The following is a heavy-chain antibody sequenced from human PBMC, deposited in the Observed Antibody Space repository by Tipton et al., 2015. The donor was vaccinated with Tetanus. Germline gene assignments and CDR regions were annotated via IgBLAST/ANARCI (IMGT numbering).Heavy chain of an antibody. CDR1: GFTFSKYA. CDR3: AKGGSSWSAYFDY. CDR2: FRGDDGSP. J-gene: IGHJ4*02. V-gene: IGHV3-23*01. D-gene: IGHD6-13*01. Sequence: GSLRLSCVASGFTFSKYAMNWVRQTPGKGQEWVSGFRGDDGSPYYAESVKGRFTVSRDDSKNTLYLQMSSLRAEDTALYYCAKGGSSWSAYFDYWGQGALVTVSS.